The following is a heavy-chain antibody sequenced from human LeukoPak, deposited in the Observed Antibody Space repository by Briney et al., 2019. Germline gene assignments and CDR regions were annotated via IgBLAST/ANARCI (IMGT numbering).Heavy chain of an antibody. V-gene: IGHV3-11*04. CDR2: ISSSGSTI. J-gene: IGHJ4*02. CDR3: ARALWLGQGFFDY. Sequence: PGGSLRLSCAASGFTFSDYYMSWLRQAPGTGREWVSHISSSGSTIYYADSVKGRFTISRDNAKSSLYLQMNSLRAEDTAVYYCARALWLGQGFFDYWGQGTLVTVSS. D-gene: IGHD3-10*01. CDR1: GFTFSDYY.